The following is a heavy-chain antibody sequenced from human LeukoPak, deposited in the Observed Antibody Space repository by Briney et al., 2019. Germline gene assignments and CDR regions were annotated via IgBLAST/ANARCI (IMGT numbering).Heavy chain of an antibody. Sequence: GGSLRLSCAASAFSFSDYNMNWVRRAPGKGLEWVSSITSTGSYIYYADSVKGRFTISRDNAKNSLFLQLNSLRAEDTAVYYCARDPYSGTYSDYYYYYMDVWGKGTTVTVSS. CDR2: ITSTGSYI. J-gene: IGHJ6*03. D-gene: IGHD1-26*01. CDR3: ARDPYSGTYSDYYYYYMDV. CDR1: AFSFSDYN. V-gene: IGHV3-21*01.